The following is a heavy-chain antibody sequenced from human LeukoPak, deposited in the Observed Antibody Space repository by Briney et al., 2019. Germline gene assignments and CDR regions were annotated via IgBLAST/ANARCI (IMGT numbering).Heavy chain of an antibody. D-gene: IGHD3-16*01. J-gene: IGHJ4*01. Sequence: GGPLRLSCAASGFTFTSYAMNWVRQAPGKGLEWVSSISGSGGTTYNADSVKGRFTISRDNSKNTLYLQMNNLRAEDTAVYYCAKGDLGFGRFYFDYWGHGNLVTVSP. CDR3: AKGDLGFGRFYFDY. CDR1: GFTFTSYA. V-gene: IGHV3-23*01. CDR2: ISGSGGTT.